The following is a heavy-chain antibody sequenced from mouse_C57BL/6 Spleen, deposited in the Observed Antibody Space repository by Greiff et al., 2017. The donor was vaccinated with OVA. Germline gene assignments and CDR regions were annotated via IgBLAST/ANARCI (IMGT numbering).Heavy chain of an antibody. D-gene: IGHD2-1*01. CDR1: GYTFTSYT. V-gene: IGHV1-4*01. J-gene: IGHJ4*01. Sequence: VQLQESGAELVRPGASVKMSCKASGYTFTSYTMHWVKQRPGQGLEWIGYINPSSGYTKYNQKFKDKATLTADKSSSTAYMQLSSLTSEDSAVYYCAYGNYAMDYWGQGTSVTVSS. CDR3: AYGNYAMDY. CDR2: INPSSGYT.